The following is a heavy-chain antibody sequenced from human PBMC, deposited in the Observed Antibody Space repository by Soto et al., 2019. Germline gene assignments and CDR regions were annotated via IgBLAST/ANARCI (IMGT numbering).Heavy chain of an antibody. CDR2: INPRGGST. V-gene: IGHV1-46*02. CDR1: GYTLNTYY. Sequence: SVKVSCNASGYTLNTYYMHWVRQAPGQGPEWMGIINPRGGSTTYAQNFQDRVTMTRDTSSSTVYMELSSLRSEDTAVYYCARGGGFSPYYYNLDVWGQGTTVTVSS. D-gene: IGHD2-15*01. J-gene: IGHJ6*02. CDR3: ARGGGFSPYYYNLDV.